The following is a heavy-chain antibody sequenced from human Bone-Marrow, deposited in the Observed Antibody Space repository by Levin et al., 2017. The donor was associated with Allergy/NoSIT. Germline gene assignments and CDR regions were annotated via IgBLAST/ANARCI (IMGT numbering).Heavy chain of an antibody. D-gene: IGHD3-10*01. CDR3: VKAVLFGSGSYYDY. Sequence: GGSLKLSCSASGFTFGSYPMHWVRQAPGKGLEYVSAISSGGDSTFYADSVKDRFIISRDNSKNTLYLQMSSLRAEDTAVYYCVKAVLFGSGSYYDYWGQGTLVTVSS. CDR1: GFTFGSYP. CDR2: ISSGGDST. J-gene: IGHJ4*02. V-gene: IGHV3-64D*06.